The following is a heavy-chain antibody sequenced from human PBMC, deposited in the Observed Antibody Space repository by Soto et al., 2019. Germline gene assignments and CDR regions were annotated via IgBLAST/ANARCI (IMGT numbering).Heavy chain of an antibody. CDR3: ARETSDYYDSSGVFDY. CDR2: ISYDGSNK. CDR1: GFTFSSYA. J-gene: IGHJ4*02. D-gene: IGHD3-22*01. Sequence: GGSLRLSCAASGFTFSSYAMHWVRQAPGKGLEWVAVISYDGSNKYYADSVKGRFTISRDNSKNTLYLQMNSLRAEDTAVYYCARETSDYYDSSGVFDYWGQGTLVTVSS. V-gene: IGHV3-30-3*01.